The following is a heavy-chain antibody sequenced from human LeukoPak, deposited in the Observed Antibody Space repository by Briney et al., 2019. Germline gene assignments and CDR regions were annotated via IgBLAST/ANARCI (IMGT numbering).Heavy chain of an antibody. CDR2: ISYDGSDQ. D-gene: IGHD2-21*02. CDR1: GFIFRNYG. Sequence: AGGSLRLSCTASGFIFRNYGMHWVRQTPGKGLEWVAFISYDGSDQYYGDAVEGRCTVSRDNSKKTLYLQMNSLRLEDTAVYYCAQDLLASCGGDCYLWGVPDNWGQGTLVTVSS. J-gene: IGHJ4*02. V-gene: IGHV3-30*18. CDR3: AQDLLASCGGDCYLWGVPDN.